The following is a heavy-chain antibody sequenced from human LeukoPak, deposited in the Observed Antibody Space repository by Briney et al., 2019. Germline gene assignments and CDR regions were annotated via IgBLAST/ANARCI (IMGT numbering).Heavy chain of an antibody. J-gene: IGHJ5*02. D-gene: IGHD3-10*01. CDR3: ARTAVLLWFGAASQPTWELGWFDP. CDR2: IYYSGST. V-gene: IGHV4-59*12. Sequence: SETLSLTCTVSGGSISSYYWSWIRQPPGKGLEWIGYIYYSGSTNYNPSLKSRVTISVDTSKKQFSLKLSSVTAADTAVYYCARTAVLLWFGAASQPTWELGWFDPWGQRTLVTVSS. CDR1: GGSISSYY.